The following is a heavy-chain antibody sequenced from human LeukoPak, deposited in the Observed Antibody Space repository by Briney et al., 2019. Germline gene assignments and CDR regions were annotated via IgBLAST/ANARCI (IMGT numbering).Heavy chain of an antibody. V-gene: IGHV4-39*01. Sequence: SETLSLTCSVSGGSITSNTYYWGWVRQPPGKGLEWIGNIYYSGTTYYNPSLKSRVTISVDTSKNQFSLQLSSVTAADTAVYYCASQYCSGGSCYYYGTDVWGQWTTVTVSS. D-gene: IGHD2-15*01. CDR2: IYYSGTT. CDR1: GGSITSNTYY. CDR3: ASQYCSGGSCYYYGTDV. J-gene: IGHJ6*02.